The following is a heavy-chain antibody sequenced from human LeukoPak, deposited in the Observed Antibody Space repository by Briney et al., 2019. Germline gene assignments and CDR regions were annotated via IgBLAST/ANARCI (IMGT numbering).Heavy chain of an antibody. J-gene: IGHJ5*02. CDR2: SYHSGST. D-gene: IGHD1-7*01. CDR3: ARAAGTTFIWFDP. CDR1: GGSISSGGYY. Sequence: SETLSLTCTVSGGSISSGGYYWSWIRQHPGKGLEWVGYSYHSGSTYYNPSLKSRVTISVDTSKNQFSLKLSSVTAADPAVYYCARAAGTTFIWFDPWGQGTLVTVSS. V-gene: IGHV4-31*03.